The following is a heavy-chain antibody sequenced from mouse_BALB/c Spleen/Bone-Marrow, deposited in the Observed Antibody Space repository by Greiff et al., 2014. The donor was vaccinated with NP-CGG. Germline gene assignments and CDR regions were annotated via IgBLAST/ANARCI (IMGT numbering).Heavy chain of an antibody. CDR3: ARRGVHYWYFDV. V-gene: IGHV1-9*01. CDR1: GYTFSSYW. CDR2: ILPGSGSS. Sequence: VQLQQSGAELMKPGASVKISCKATGYTFSSYWMEWVKQRPGHGLEWIGEILPGSGSSNYNEKFKGKATFTADTSSNTAYMQLSSRTSEDSDVYYCARRGVHYWYFDVWGAGTTVTVSS. J-gene: IGHJ1*01.